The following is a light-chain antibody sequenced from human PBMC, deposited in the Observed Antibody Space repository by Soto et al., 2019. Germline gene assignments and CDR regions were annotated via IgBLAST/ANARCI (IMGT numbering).Light chain of an antibody. V-gene: IGKV1-5*01. Sequence: DIQMTQSRSTLSASVGERVTITFRASQSISSWLAWYQQKPGKAPKLLIYDASSLESGVPSRFSGSGSGTEFTLTISSLQPDDFATYYCQQYNSYSEACGQGAKVDIK. CDR3: QQYNSYSEA. CDR2: DAS. CDR1: QSISSW. J-gene: IGKJ1*01.